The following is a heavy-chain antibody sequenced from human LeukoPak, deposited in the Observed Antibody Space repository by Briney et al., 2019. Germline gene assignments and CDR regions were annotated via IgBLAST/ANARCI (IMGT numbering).Heavy chain of an antibody. D-gene: IGHD6-6*01. CDR3: ARDGLGSSSADYFDY. Sequence: GGSLRLSCAASGFTFSSYSMNWVRQAPGKGLEWVSYISRSSNTIYYADSVKGRFTISRDNAKNSLYLQMNSLRAEDTAVYYCARDGLGSSSADYFDYWGQGTLVTVSS. J-gene: IGHJ4*02. CDR2: ISRSSNTI. V-gene: IGHV3-48*01. CDR1: GFTFSSYS.